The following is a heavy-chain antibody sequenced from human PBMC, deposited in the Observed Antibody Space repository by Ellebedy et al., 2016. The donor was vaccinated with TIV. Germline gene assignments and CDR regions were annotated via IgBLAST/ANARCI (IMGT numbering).Heavy chain of an antibody. D-gene: IGHD3-10*01. CDR3: ARWSFDSPPEGSFDYGMDV. Sequence: GESLKISXAASGFTFSSYGMHWVRQAPGKGLEWVAVIWYDGSNKYYADSVKGRFTISRDNSKNTLYLQMNSLRAEDTAVYYCARWSFDSPPEGSFDYGMDVWGQGTTVTVSS. CDR2: IWYDGSNK. J-gene: IGHJ6*02. V-gene: IGHV3-33*01. CDR1: GFTFSSYG.